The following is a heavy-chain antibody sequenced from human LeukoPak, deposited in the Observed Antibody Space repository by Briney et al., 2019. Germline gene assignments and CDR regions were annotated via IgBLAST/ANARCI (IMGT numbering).Heavy chain of an antibody. CDR1: GFTFSSYW. D-gene: IGHD3-10*01. J-gene: IGHJ6*02. CDR2: IKQDGSEK. V-gene: IGHV3-7*01. Sequence: GGSLRLSCAASGFTFSSYWMSWVRQAPGKGLEWVANIKQDGSEKYYVDSVKGRFTISRDNSKNTLYLQMNSLRAEDTAVYYCARADTDGGYYYYYGMDVWGQGTTVTVSS. CDR3: ARADTDGGYYYYYGMDV.